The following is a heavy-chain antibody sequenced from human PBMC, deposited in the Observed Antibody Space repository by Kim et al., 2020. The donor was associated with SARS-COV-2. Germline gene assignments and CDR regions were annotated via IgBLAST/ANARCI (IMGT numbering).Heavy chain of an antibody. CDR1: GDSVSNYY. CDR2: IFISGNP. J-gene: IGHJ4*02. Sequence: SETLSLTCTVSGDSVSNYYWSWIRQPAGKGLEWIGRIFISGNPNYNPSLKSRVTMSIDTSGNHFSLQLASLTAADTAIYYCARGPFQVIPLDYWRQGTLV. CDR3: ARGPFQVIPLDY. V-gene: IGHV4-4*07.